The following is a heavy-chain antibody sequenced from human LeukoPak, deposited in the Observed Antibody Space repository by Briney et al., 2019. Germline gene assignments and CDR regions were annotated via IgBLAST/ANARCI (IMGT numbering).Heavy chain of an antibody. V-gene: IGHV3-23*01. CDR3: AKDPFDYGDYVGNPEFFDY. CDR1: GFTFSCYG. D-gene: IGHD4-17*01. Sequence: GGSLRLSCAASGFTFSCYGMSWVRQAPGKGLEWVSAISGSGGSTYYADSVKGRFTISRDNSKNTLYLQMNSLRAEDTAVYYCAKDPFDYGDYVGNPEFFDYWGQGTLVTVSS. J-gene: IGHJ4*02. CDR2: ISGSGGST.